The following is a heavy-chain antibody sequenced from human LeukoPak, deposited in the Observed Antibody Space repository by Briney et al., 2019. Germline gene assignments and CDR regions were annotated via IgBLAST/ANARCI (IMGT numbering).Heavy chain of an antibody. D-gene: IGHD3-10*01. V-gene: IGHV3-21*01. CDR3: ASLGWGTADAFDI. Sequence: GGSLRLSCAASGLTFSSYSINWVRQAPGKGLEWVSSISSSSSYIYYADSVKGRFTISRDNAKNSLYLQMNSLRAEDTAVYYCASLGWGTADAFDIWGQGTMVTVSS. J-gene: IGHJ3*02. CDR1: GLTFSSYS. CDR2: ISSSSSYI.